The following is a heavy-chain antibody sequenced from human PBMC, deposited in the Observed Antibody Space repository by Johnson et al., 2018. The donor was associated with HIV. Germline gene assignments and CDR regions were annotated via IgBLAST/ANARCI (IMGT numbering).Heavy chain of an antibody. V-gene: IGHV3-23*04. J-gene: IGHJ3*02. Sequence: VQLVESGGSLLQPGGSLRLSCAASGFTFSTNAMSCVRQAPGKGLEWVSGISDSGGRTDYADSVKGRFTISRDNSKNTLYLQMNSLRAEDSAVYYCASPTSGYSGVKAFDIWGQGTMVTVSS. CDR1: GFTFSTNA. D-gene: IGHD3-22*01. CDR3: ASPTSGYSGVKAFDI. CDR2: ISDSGGRT.